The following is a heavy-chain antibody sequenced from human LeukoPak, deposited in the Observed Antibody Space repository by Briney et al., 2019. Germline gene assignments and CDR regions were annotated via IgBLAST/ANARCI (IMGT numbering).Heavy chain of an antibody. Sequence: PSETLSLTCTVSGGSIRSSYYYWGWIRQPPGKGLEWIGSIYDSGSTYYNPSLKSRVTISVDTSKNQFSLKLNSVTAADTAVYYCARGQGLERRRGAHAFDIWGQGTMVTVSS. J-gene: IGHJ3*02. CDR3: ARGQGLERRRGAHAFDI. CDR2: IYDSGST. D-gene: IGHD1-1*01. V-gene: IGHV4-39*01. CDR1: GGSIRSSYYY.